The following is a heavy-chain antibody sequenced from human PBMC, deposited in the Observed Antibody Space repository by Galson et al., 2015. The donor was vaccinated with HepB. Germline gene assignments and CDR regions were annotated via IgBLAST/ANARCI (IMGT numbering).Heavy chain of an antibody. CDR2: ISSSSSYT. CDR3: ASYSTRDYDFWSAAVAGYYYMDV. J-gene: IGHJ6*03. Sequence: SLRLSCAASGFTFSDYYMSWIRQAPGKGLEWVSYISSSSSYTNYADSVKGRFTISRDNAKNSLYLQMNSLRAEDTAVYYCASYSTRDYDFWSAAVAGYYYMDVWGKGTTVTVSS. D-gene: IGHD3-3*01. V-gene: IGHV3-11*06. CDR1: GFTFSDYY.